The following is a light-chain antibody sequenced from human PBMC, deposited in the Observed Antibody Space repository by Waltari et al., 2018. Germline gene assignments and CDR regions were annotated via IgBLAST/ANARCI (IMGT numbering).Light chain of an antibody. CDR2: AAS. V-gene: IGKV1D-8*01. Sequence: VIWMTQSPSLLSASTGASVTISSRMSQSISSYLAWYQQKPGKAPELLIYAASTLQSGVPSRFSGSGSGTDFTLTISCLQSEDFATYYCQQYYSFPCTFGQGTKVEIK. CDR3: QQYYSFPCT. CDR1: QSISSY. J-gene: IGKJ1*01.